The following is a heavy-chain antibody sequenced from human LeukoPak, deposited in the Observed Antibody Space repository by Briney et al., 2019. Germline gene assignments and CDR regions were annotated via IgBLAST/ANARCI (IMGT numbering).Heavy chain of an antibody. J-gene: IGHJ4*02. V-gene: IGHV3-48*04. Sequence: GGSLRLSCAASGFTFSSYSMNWVRQAPGKGLEWVSYISISSSTIYYVDSVKGRFTISRDNGKNSLYMQMNSLRAEDTAVYYCATDPYLGSPYWGRGTLVTVSS. CDR3: ATDPYLGSPY. CDR2: ISISSSTI. CDR1: GFTFSSYS. D-gene: IGHD3-10*01.